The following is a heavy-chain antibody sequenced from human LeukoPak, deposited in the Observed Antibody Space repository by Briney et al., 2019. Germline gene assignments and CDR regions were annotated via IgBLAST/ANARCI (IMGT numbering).Heavy chain of an antibody. V-gene: IGHV3-23*01. CDR2: ISGSGGST. J-gene: IGHJ5*02. CDR1: VCTFGNYS. Sequence: GGCLRLSCAASVCTFGNYSMSWVRQAPWKGLEWISAISGSGGSTYYADSVKGRFTISRDNPKNTLYLQMNSLRAEDTAVYYCAKLGKTGTTGWFDPWGQGTLVTVAS. D-gene: IGHD1-7*01. CDR3: AKLGKTGTTGWFDP.